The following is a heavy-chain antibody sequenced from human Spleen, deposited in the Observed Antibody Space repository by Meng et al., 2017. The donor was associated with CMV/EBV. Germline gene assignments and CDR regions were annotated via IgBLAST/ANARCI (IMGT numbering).Heavy chain of an antibody. CDR2: INSGGST. D-gene: IGHD3-16*01. Sequence: GESLKISCAASGFTFSSYWMSWVRQAPGKGLEWVSVINSGGSTSYADSVKGRFTISRDISKNTLYLQMNSLRAEDTAVYYCARDSGGEFDYWGQGTLVTVSS. V-gene: IGHV3-66*02. CDR1: GFTFSSYW. CDR3: ARDSGGEFDY. J-gene: IGHJ4*02.